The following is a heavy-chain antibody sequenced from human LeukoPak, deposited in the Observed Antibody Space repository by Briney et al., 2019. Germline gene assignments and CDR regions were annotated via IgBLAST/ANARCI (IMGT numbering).Heavy chain of an antibody. CDR3: TRANTVSIFGVIILDAFDI. J-gene: IGHJ3*02. Sequence: GGSLSLSCAASGFTVSSNYMSWVRHPPGRGQGWVYVIHNGGSTNYAHPLQGRFTISRDNSNNTPYLQMNSLRAEDTAVYYCTRANTVSIFGVIILDAFDIWGQGAMVTVSS. CDR2: IHNGGST. V-gene: IGHV3-53*01. D-gene: IGHD3-3*01. CDR1: GFTVSSNY.